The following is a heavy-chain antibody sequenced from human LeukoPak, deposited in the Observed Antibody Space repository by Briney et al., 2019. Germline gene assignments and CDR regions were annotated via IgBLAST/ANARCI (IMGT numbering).Heavy chain of an antibody. CDR2: IYYSGIT. CDR3: ARYSGTKRDFDY. CDR1: GGSISNDGYY. Sequence: PSQTLSLTCTVSGGSISNDGYYWSWIRQHPGKGLEWIGYIYYSGITCYNPSLKSRVTISVDTSKNQFSLKLSSVTAADTALYYCARYSGTKRDFDYWGQGTLVTVSS. V-gene: IGHV4-31*03. J-gene: IGHJ4*02. D-gene: IGHD5-12*01.